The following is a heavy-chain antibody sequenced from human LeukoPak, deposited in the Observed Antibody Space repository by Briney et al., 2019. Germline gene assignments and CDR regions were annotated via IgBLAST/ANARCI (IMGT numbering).Heavy chain of an antibody. CDR1: GFTFSSNW. CDR3: ARDRGYGGNPFDY. CDR2: IKQDGSEK. Sequence: PGGSLRLSCAASGFTFSSNWMTWDRQAPGKVLEWVANIKQDGSEKYYVDSVKGRFTISRDNAKNSLYLQMNSLRGEDTAVYYCARDRGYGGNPFDYWGQGTLVTVSS. V-gene: IGHV3-7*01. D-gene: IGHD4-23*01. J-gene: IGHJ4*02.